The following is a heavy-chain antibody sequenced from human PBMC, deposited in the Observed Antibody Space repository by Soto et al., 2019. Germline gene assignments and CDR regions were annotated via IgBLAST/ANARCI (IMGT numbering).Heavy chain of an antibody. CDR1: GFTFSSYC. Sequence: GGSVEVSLKGSGFTFSSYCISWVRQAPGQRLEWMGWISAYNGNTNYAQKLQGRVTMTTDTSTSTAYMELRSLRSDDTAVYYCARGSRHQLPNLLGWFDPWGQGTLVTVSS. CDR2: ISAYNGNT. V-gene: IGHV1-18*01. D-gene: IGHD2-2*01. CDR3: ARGSRHQLPNLLGWFDP. J-gene: IGHJ5*02.